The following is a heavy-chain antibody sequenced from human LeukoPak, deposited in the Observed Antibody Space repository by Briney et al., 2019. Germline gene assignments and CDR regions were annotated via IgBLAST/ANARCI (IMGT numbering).Heavy chain of an antibody. V-gene: IGHV4-59*08. Sequence: PSETLSLTCTVSGGSISSYYWSWIRQPPGKGLEWIGSIYRSGSTYYNPSLKSRVTISVDTSKNQFSLKLSSVTAADTAVYYCARGPNYMDVWGKGTTVTVSS. CDR3: ARGPNYMDV. CDR1: GGSISSYY. J-gene: IGHJ6*03. CDR2: IYRSGST.